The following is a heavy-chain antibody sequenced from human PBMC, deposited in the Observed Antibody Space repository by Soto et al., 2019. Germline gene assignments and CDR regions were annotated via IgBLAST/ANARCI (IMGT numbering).Heavy chain of an antibody. Sequence: EVQLVESGGGLVQPGGSLRLSCAASGFTVSTNYMSWVRQAPGKGLEWVSVLDSGGMTYYADSVKSRFTISRDRLKNMLYLQKNSLRAEDTAVYYCARGPIPYGCNSEAVFDYWGQGTIVTVSS. CDR3: ARGPIPYGCNSEAVFDY. CDR2: LDSGGMT. CDR1: GFTVSTNY. V-gene: IGHV3-66*01. D-gene: IGHD4-17*01. J-gene: IGHJ4*02.